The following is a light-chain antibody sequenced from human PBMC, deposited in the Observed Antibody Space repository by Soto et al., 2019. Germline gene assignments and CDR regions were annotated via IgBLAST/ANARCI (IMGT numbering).Light chain of an antibody. Sequence: QSVLTQPHSVSGSPGQSVAISCSGTSSDVRGYNYVSWYQQHPGKAPKLIIFDVNKRPSGVPDRFSGSKSGSTASLTISGLQAEDEADYYCCSYGGSFYVVGTGTKLTVL. CDR1: SSDVRGYNY. CDR3: CSYGGSFYV. V-gene: IGLV2-11*01. J-gene: IGLJ1*01. CDR2: DVN.